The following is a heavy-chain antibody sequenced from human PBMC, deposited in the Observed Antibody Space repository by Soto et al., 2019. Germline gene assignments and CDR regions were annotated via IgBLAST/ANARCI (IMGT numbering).Heavy chain of an antibody. CDR2: IDWDDDK. Sequence: SGPTLVNPTQTLTLTCTFSGFSLSTSGMCVSWIRQPPGKALEWLARIDWDDDKYYSTSLKTRLTISKDTSKNQVVLTMTNMDPVDTATYYCARTTLGTAMGHSYYFDYWGQGTLVTVSS. D-gene: IGHD5-18*01. CDR3: ARTTLGTAMGHSYYFDY. J-gene: IGHJ4*02. CDR1: GFSLSTSGMC. V-gene: IGHV2-70*11.